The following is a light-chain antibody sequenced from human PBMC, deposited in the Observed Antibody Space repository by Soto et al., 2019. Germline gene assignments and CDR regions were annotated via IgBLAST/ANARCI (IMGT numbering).Light chain of an antibody. CDR3: QQSDSTPYT. J-gene: IGKJ2*01. V-gene: IGKV1-39*01. CDR2: ATS. CDR1: QSISSN. Sequence: DIQMTQSPSSLSASVGDRVTITCRASQSISSNLNWYQQKPGKAPKILIYATSGLQSGVPSRFSGSGSGTDFTLTISSLQPEDFATYHCQQSDSTPYTFGQGTKLE.